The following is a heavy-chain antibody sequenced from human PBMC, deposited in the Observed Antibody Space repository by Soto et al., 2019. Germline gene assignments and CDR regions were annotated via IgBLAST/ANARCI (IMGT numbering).Heavy chain of an antibody. Sequence: GGSLRLSCVASGSTFSSYWMSWVRQAPGKGLEWVANIKSDGSEMYYVDSVKGRFTISRDNARKSLYLQMNSLRVEDTALYYCARDLGVVITAEYFQHWGQGTLVTVSS. V-gene: IGHV3-7*03. CDR2: IKSDGSEM. CDR3: ARDLGVVITAEYFQH. D-gene: IGHD3-22*01. CDR1: GSTFSSYW. J-gene: IGHJ1*01.